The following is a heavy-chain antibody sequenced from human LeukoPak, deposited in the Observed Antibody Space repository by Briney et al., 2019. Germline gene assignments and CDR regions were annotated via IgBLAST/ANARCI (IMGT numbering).Heavy chain of an antibody. CDR3: ARGWYYYGSGSPSLN. CDR2: IYTSGTI. V-gene: IGHV4-4*07. J-gene: IGHJ4*02. CDR1: GGSISSYY. D-gene: IGHD3-10*01. Sequence: PSETLSLTCTVSGGSISSYYWSWIRQPAGTALGWIGRIYTSGTITYNPSLKSRVTISVDTSKNQFSLKLSSVTAADTAVYYCARGWYYYGSGSPSLNWGQGTLVTVSS.